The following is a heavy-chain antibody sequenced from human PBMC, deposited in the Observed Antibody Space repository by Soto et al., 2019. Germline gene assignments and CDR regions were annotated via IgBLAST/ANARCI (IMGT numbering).Heavy chain of an antibody. CDR1: GYTFTSYG. J-gene: IGHJ6*02. CDR3: ARVGYCSGGSCYYYYYYGMDV. D-gene: IGHD2-15*01. CDR2: IIPIFGTA. V-gene: IGHV1-69*13. Sequence: SVKVSCKASGYTFTSYGISWARQAPGQGLEWMGGIIPIFGTANYAQKFQGRVTITADESTSTAYMELSSLRSEDTAVYYCARVGYCSGGSCYYYYYYGMDVWGQGTTVTVSS.